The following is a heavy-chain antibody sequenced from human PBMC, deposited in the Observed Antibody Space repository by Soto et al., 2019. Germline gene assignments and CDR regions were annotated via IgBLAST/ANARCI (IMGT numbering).Heavy chain of an antibody. J-gene: IGHJ5*01. CDR2: IYYTGRT. D-gene: IGHD3-22*01. CDR1: GGSISSYY. V-gene: IGHV4-59*01. Sequence: SETLSLTCTVSGGSISSYYWSWIRQPPGKGLEWIANIYYTGRTTYNPSLKSRVTISVDTSKNQFSLKLSSVTAADTAVYYCATEDGNDSKYNNCLDSWGQGTLVTVYS. CDR3: ATEDGNDSKYNNCLDS.